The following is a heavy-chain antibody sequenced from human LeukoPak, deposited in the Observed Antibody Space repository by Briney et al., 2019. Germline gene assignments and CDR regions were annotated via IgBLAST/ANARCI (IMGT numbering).Heavy chain of an antibody. V-gene: IGHV5-51*01. Sequence: RTGESLKISCKGSGYSFTSYWIGWVRQMPGKGLEWMGIIYPGDSDTRYSPSFQGQVTISADKSISTAYLQWSSLKASDTAMYYCARGRSSGWQYMDVWGKGTTVTISS. J-gene: IGHJ6*03. CDR2: IYPGDSDT. CDR3: ARGRSSGWQYMDV. D-gene: IGHD6-19*01. CDR1: GYSFTSYW.